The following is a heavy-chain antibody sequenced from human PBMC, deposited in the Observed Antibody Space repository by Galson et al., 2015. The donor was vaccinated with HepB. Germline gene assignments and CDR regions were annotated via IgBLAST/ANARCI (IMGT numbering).Heavy chain of an antibody. CDR2: ISGSGGST. J-gene: IGHJ6*02. V-gene: IGHV3-23*01. CDR1: GFTFSSYA. D-gene: IGHD2-8*01. CDR3: AKDGRPTRILYEGGYYYGMDV. Sequence: SLRLSCAASGFTFSSYAMSWVRQAPGKGLEWVSAISGSGGSTYYADSVKGRFTISRDNSKNTLYLQMNSLRAEDTAVYYCAKDGRPTRILYEGGYYYGMDVWGQGTTVTVSS.